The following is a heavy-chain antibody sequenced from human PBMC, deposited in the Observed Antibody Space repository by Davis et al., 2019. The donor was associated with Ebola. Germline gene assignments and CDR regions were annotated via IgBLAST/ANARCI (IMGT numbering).Heavy chain of an antibody. V-gene: IGHV4-30-4*08. D-gene: IGHD2-21*01. CDR3: ARKLRYYYYYMDV. Sequence: SETLSLTCTVSGGSISNDGYHWSWIRQHPGKGLEWIGYIYYSGTPYYNPSLKSRVTISVDTSKNQFSLKLSSVTAAGTAVYYCARKLRYYYYYMDVWGKGTTVTVSS. CDR1: GGSISNDGYH. CDR2: IYYSGTP. J-gene: IGHJ6*03.